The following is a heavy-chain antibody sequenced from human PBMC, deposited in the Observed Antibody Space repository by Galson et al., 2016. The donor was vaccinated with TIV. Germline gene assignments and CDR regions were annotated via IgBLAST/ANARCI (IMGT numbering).Heavy chain of an antibody. CDR3: AKVGESGDYSWDAFDV. V-gene: IGHV3-23*01. Sequence: SLRLSCAASGFSFRNYVMSWVRLAPGKGLEWVSSLSLNGDYTYYADSVKGRFAISRDNSKYTLFLQLNSLTAGDTAIYYCAKVGESGDYSWDAFDVWGQGTGVTVSS. CDR1: GFSFRNYV. J-gene: IGHJ3*01. CDR2: LSLNGDYT. D-gene: IGHD2-21*01.